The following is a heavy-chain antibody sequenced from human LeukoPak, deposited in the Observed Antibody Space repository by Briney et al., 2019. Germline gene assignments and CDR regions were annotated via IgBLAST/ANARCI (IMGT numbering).Heavy chain of an antibody. D-gene: IGHD3-16*02. V-gene: IGHV3-21*01. CDR2: ISSSSSYI. Sequence: GGSLRLSCAASGFTFSSYSMNWVRQAPGKGLEWVSSISSSSSYIYYADSVKGRFTISRDNAKNSLYLQMNSLRAEDTAVYYCARDRSTDMITFGGVIVGSDYWGQGTLVTVSS. CDR3: ARDRSTDMITFGGVIVGSDY. J-gene: IGHJ4*02. CDR1: GFTFSSYS.